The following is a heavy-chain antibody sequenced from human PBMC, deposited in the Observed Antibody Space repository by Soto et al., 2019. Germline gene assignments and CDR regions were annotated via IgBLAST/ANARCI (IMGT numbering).Heavy chain of an antibody. CDR1: GFSVSTSVGR. D-gene: IGHD4-4*01. CDR2: SYWTADK. CDR3: AHVDYHSSNY. J-gene: IGHJ4*02. Sequence: TLANPTTPLKLTCTFSGFSVSTSVGRVRSIFQPPGTALDWLALSYWTADKRYSPSLKSRLTITKDTSKNQVVLTMTNMEPVDTATYYCAHVDYHSSNYWGQGTLVTV. V-gene: IGHV2-5*01.